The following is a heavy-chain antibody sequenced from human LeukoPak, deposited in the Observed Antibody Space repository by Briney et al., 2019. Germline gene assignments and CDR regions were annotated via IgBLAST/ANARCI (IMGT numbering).Heavy chain of an antibody. J-gene: IGHJ4*02. D-gene: IGHD3-16*02. CDR1: GYSISSGYY. CDR3: ARDKDDYVWGTYRW. CDR2: IYDTGST. Sequence: SETLSLTCAVSGYSISSGYYWGWVGPAPGKGLEGIGSIYDTGSTDYNQSLKSRLTISVEISKNQFSLNLRSVTAAGTAVYYCARDKDDYVWGTYRWWGQGMLVTVSS. V-gene: IGHV4-38-2*01.